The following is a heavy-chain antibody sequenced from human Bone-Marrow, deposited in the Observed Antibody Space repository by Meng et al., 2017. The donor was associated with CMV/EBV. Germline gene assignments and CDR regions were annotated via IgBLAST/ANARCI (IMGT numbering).Heavy chain of an antibody. Sequence: ASVKVSCKASGYTFTGYYMHWVRQAPGQGLEWMGIINPSGGSTSYAQKFQGRVTMTRDTSTSTVYMELSSLRSEDTDVYYCARDPLKPAAIVDYYYYGMDVWGQGTTVTVSS. CDR2: INPSGGST. V-gene: IGHV1-46*01. CDR1: GYTFTGYY. J-gene: IGHJ6*02. D-gene: IGHD2-2*02. CDR3: ARDPLKPAAIVDYYYYGMDV.